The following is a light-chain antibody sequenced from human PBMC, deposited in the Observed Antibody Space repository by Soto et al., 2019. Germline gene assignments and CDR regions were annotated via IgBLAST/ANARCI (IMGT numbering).Light chain of an antibody. Sequence: EIVLTPSPGTLSWTPRERATLSCRASQSVSSSFLAWYQQKPGQAPRLLIYGASSRATGIPDRVSGSGSGTDFTLTISRLEPADFAVYYCQQYGRSPLTFGGGTKVDI. J-gene: IGKJ4*01. CDR3: QQYGRSPLT. CDR1: QSVSSSF. CDR2: GAS. V-gene: IGKV3-20*01.